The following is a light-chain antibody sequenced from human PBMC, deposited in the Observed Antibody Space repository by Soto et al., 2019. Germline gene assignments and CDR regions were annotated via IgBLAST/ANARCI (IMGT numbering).Light chain of an antibody. CDR3: QQSSSSPWT. J-gene: IGKJ1*01. Sequence: ESVLTQSPGTLSLSPGERATLSCRASRSVSSSYLAWYQQKPGQAPRLLIYGASSRATGIPDRFSGSGSGTDFTLTISRLEPEDFAVYYCQQSSSSPWTFGQGTKVEIK. CDR1: RSVSSSY. V-gene: IGKV3-20*01. CDR2: GAS.